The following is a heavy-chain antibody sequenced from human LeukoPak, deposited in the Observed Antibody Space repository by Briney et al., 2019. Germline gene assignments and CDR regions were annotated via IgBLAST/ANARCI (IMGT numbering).Heavy chain of an antibody. Sequence: PGGSLRLSCAASGFTFSSYGMHWVRQAPGKGLEWVAVISYDGSNKYYADSVKGRFTISRDNSKNTLYLQMNSLRAEDTAVYYCAKDIDFDYWSQGTLVTVSS. CDR2: ISYDGSNK. J-gene: IGHJ4*02. CDR1: GFTFSSYG. V-gene: IGHV3-30*18. CDR3: AKDIDFDY.